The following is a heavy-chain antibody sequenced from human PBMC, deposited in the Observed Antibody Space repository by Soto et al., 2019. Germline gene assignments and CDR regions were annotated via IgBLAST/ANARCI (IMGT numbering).Heavy chain of an antibody. J-gene: IGHJ4*02. V-gene: IGHV1-3*04. CDR2: INTDNGNT. D-gene: IGHD3-16*01. CDR1: GYTFTPYA. CDR3: ERRRVRGGYYFDY. Sequence: QVQFVQSGAEVKKPGASVTVSCKASGYTFTPYAIHWVRQAPVQSLEWMGWINTDNGNTYYSQKMQARVTITRYTSESNAYMESSRLRSEYTAVYDGERRRVRGGYYFDYWGKSALVTVSS.